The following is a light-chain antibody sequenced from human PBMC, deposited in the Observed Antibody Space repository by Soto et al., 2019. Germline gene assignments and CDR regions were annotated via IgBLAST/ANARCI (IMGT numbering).Light chain of an antibody. CDR1: QSISTW. J-gene: IGKJ1*01. CDR3: QQYNSYPLT. V-gene: IGKV1-5*03. CDR2: KAS. Sequence: DIPMTQSPSTLSASVGDRVTITCRASQSISTWLAWYRQKPGKAPNLLIYKASSLESGVPSRFSGSGSGTEFTLTISSLQPDDFATYYCQQYNSYPLTFGQGTKVEIK.